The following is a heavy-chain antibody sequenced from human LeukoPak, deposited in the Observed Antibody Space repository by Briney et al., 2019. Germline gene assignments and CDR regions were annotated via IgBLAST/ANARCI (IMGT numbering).Heavy chain of an antibody. CDR2: MYTGGTT. V-gene: IGHV3-53*01. J-gene: IGHJ4*02. D-gene: IGHD3-16*01. CDR1: GFTVSGTH. CDR3: AKDEATSGGGLAS. Sequence: PGRSLRLSCAASGFTVSGTHMSWVRQAPGKGLEWVSAMYTGGTTYYADSVKGRFTISRDNSRNTLFLHMSSLRADDTAVYYCAKDEATSGGGLASWGQGTLVTVSS.